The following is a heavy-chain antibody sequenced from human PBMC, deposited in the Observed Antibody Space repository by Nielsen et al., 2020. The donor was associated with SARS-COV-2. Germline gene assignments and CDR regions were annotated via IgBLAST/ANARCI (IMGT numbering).Heavy chain of an antibody. CDR3: TTGGITMVRGVMQY. CDR1: GFTFSNPW. V-gene: IGHV3-15*01. CDR2: IKSKVDGGTT. J-gene: IGHJ1*01. Sequence: GGSLSLSCAAYGFTFSNPWMNWVRQAPGKGLEWVGRIKSKVDGGTTDYAGPVKGRFTISRDDSKNTLYLQMNSLKTEDTALYYCTTGGITMVRGVMQYWGQGTLVTVSP. D-gene: IGHD3-10*01.